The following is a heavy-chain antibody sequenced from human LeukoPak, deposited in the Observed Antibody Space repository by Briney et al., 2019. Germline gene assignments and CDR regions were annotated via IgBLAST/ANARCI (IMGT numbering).Heavy chain of an antibody. D-gene: IGHD5-18*01. V-gene: IGHV4-59*06. CDR3: ASTASRDAGDN. J-gene: IGHJ4*02. CDR2: IYYSGST. Sequence: PSETLSLTCTVSGGSISSYYWSWIRQHPGKGLEWIGYIYYSGSTYYNPSLKSRVTISVDTSKNQFSLKLSSVTAADTAVYYCASTASRDAGDNWGQGTQVTVSS. CDR1: GGSISSYY.